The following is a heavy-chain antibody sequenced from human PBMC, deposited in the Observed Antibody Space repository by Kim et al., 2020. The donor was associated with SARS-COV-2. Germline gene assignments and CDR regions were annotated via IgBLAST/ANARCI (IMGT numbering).Heavy chain of an antibody. CDR1: GGSISSYY. V-gene: IGHV4-59*08. D-gene: IGHD5-18*01. J-gene: IGHJ6*02. Sequence: SETLSLTCTVSGGSISSYYWSWIRQPPGKGLEWIGYIYYSGSTNYNPSLKSRVTISVDTSKNQFSLKLSSVTAADTAVYYCARSGYSYGYYYYYGMDVWGQGTTVTVSS. CDR2: IYYSGST. CDR3: ARSGYSYGYYYYYGMDV.